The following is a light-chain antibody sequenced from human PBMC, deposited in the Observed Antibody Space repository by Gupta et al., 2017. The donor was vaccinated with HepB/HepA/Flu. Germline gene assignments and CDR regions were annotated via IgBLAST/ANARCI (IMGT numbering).Light chain of an antibody. V-gene: IGKV3-15*01. CDR1: QSVSSN. Sequence: EIVMTQSPATLSVSPGERATLSCRASQSVSSNLAWYQQKPGQAPRLLIYGASTRATGIPARFSGSGSGTEFTLTISSRQSEEFAVYYCQQYNNWPPLTFGGATKVEIK. CDR2: GAS. J-gene: IGKJ4*01. CDR3: QQYNNWPPLT.